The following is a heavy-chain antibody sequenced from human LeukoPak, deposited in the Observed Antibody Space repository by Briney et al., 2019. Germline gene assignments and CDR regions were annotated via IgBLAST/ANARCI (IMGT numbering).Heavy chain of an antibody. CDR1: GFTFSSYG. CDR2: IWYDGSNK. Sequence: GVSLRLSCAASGFTFSSYGMHWVRQAPGKGLEWVAVIWYDGSNKYYADSVKGRFTISRDNSKNTLYLQMNSLRAEDTAVYYCARDYIQTYYYDSSGFDYWGQGTLVTVSS. V-gene: IGHV3-33*01. CDR3: ARDYIQTYYYDSSGFDY. D-gene: IGHD3-22*01. J-gene: IGHJ4*02.